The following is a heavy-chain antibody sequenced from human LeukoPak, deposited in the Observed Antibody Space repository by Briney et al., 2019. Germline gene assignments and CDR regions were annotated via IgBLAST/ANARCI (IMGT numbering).Heavy chain of an antibody. Sequence: GGSLRLSCAASGFTFSSYAMSWVRQAPGKGLEWVSAISGSGGSTYYADSVKGRFTISRDNSKNTLYLQINSLRAEDTAVYYCATKGADGYSSSSFDYWGQGTLVTVSS. CDR3: ATKGADGYSSSSFDY. J-gene: IGHJ4*02. V-gene: IGHV3-23*01. CDR2: ISGSGGST. CDR1: GFTFSSYA. D-gene: IGHD6-13*01.